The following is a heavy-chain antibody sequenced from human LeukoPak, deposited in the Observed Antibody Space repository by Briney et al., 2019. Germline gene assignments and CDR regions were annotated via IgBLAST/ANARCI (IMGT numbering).Heavy chain of an antibody. CDR2: IGHDGRNK. Sequence: GGSLRLSCEASGITFSNSGMHWVRQAPGKGLEWVAYIGHDGRNKFYAESLRGRFTISGDNSMKMAYLQMNSLRTEDTAIYFCAKDGDWTFDIWGQGTMVTVSS. J-gene: IGHJ3*02. V-gene: IGHV3-30*02. CDR1: GITFSNSG. CDR3: AKDGDWTFDI. D-gene: IGHD2-21*01.